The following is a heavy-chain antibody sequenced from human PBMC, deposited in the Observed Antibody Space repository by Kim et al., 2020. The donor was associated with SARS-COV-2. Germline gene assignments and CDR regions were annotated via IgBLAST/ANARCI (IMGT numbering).Heavy chain of an antibody. CDR1: GGAINSGGYY. V-gene: IGHV4-31*11. J-gene: IGHJ4*02. CDR2: IYYTGSP. Sequence: SETLSLTCAVSGGAINSGGYYWSWIRQHPGKGLEWIGYIYYTGSPYYNPSLKSRTTISADTSKNQFSLRLSSVTAADTAVYYCARGKGVWGGYFAYWGQGTLVTVSS. D-gene: IGHD3-16*01. CDR3: ARGKGVWGGYFAY.